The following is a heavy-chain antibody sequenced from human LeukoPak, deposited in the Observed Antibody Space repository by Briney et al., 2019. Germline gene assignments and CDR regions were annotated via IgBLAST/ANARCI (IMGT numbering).Heavy chain of an antibody. D-gene: IGHD4-17*01. CDR3: AREDYGDYVCFDY. V-gene: IGHV3-30-3*01. CDR2: ISYDGSNK. CDR1: GFTFSSYA. J-gene: IGHJ4*02. Sequence: PGRSLRLSCAASGFTFSSYAMHWVRQAPGKGLEWVAVISYDGSNKYYADSVKGRFTISRDNSKNTLYLQMHSLRAEDTAVYYCAREDYGDYVCFDYWGQGTLVTVSS.